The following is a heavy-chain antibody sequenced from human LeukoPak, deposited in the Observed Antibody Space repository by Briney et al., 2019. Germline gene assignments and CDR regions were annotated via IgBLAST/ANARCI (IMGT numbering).Heavy chain of an antibody. Sequence: ASVKVSCKASGYTFTSYDINWVRQATGQGLEWMGWMNPNSGNTGYAQKFQGRVTMTRNTSISTAYMELSSLRSEDTAVYYCARVLTGSSWYVVVGFSHYYYYYMDVWGKGTTVTVSS. CDR1: GYTFTSYD. J-gene: IGHJ6*03. V-gene: IGHV1-8*01. CDR3: ARVLTGSSWYVVVGFSHYYYYYMDV. D-gene: IGHD6-13*01. CDR2: MNPNSGNT.